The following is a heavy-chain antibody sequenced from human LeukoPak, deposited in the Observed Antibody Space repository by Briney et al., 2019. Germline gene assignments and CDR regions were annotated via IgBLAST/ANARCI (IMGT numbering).Heavy chain of an antibody. Sequence: GGSLRLSCAASGFTFSSYGMHWVRQAPGKGLEWVAVISYDGSNKYYADSVKGRFTISRDNSKNTLYLQMNSLRAEDTAVYYCARARGDSIVGSDFDSWGQGTLVTVSS. D-gene: IGHD1-26*01. V-gene: IGHV3-30*03. CDR3: ARARGDSIVGSDFDS. CDR2: ISYDGSNK. J-gene: IGHJ4*02. CDR1: GFTFSSYG.